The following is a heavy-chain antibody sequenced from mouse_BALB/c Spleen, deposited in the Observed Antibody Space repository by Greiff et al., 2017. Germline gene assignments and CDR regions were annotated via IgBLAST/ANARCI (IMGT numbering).Heavy chain of an antibody. D-gene: IGHD2-4*01. V-gene: IGHV5-17*02. Sequence: EVQVVESGGGLVQPGGSRKLSCAASGFTFSSFGMHWVRQAPEKGLEWVAYISSGSSTIYYADTVKGRFTISRDNPKNTLFLQMTSLRSEDTAMYYCARYSTMITPYYAMDYWGQGTSVTVSS. CDR3: ARYSTMITPYYAMDY. J-gene: IGHJ4*01. CDR2: ISSGSSTI. CDR1: GFTFSSFG.